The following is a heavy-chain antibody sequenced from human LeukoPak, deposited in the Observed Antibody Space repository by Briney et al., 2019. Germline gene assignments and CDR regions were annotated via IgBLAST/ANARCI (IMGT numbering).Heavy chain of an antibody. D-gene: IGHD6-13*01. V-gene: IGHV3-15*01. CDR3: TAEGISRDAFDI. J-gene: IGHJ3*02. CDR1: GFTFSNAW. CDR2: IKSKTDGGTT. Sequence: PGGSLRLSCAASGFTFSNAWMSWVRQAPGKGLEWVGRIKSKTDGGTTDYAAPVKGRFTISRDDSKNTLYLQMNSLKTEDTAVYYCTAEGISRDAFDIWGQGTMVTVSS.